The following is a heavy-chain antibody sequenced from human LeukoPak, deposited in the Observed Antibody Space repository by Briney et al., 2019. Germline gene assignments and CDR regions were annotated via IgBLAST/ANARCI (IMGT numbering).Heavy chain of an antibody. Sequence: SETLSLTCTVSGDSISFDYWNWIRQPPGKGLEWIGYIYYSGSTKYNPSLKSRVTISADTSKNQFSLKLNSVTAADTAVYYCARDRATIAARRRHLDYWGQGTLVTVSS. CDR1: GDSISFDY. CDR2: IYYSGST. J-gene: IGHJ4*02. CDR3: ARDRATIAARRRHLDY. D-gene: IGHD6-6*01. V-gene: IGHV4-59*12.